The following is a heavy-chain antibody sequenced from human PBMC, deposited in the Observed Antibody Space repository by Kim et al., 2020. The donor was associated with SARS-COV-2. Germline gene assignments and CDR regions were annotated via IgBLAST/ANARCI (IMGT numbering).Heavy chain of an antibody. J-gene: IGHJ4*02. V-gene: IGHV3-21*01. CDR3: ASQDSDFWSGFDY. D-gene: IGHD3-3*01. Sequence: YADSVKGRFTISRDNAKNSLYLQMNSLRAEDTAVYYCASQDSDFWSGFDYWGQGTLVTVSS.